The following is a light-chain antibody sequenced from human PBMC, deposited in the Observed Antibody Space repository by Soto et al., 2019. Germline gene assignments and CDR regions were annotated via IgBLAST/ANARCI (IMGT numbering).Light chain of an antibody. J-gene: IGLJ3*02. CDR2: DVN. CDR3: SSYTRSSTLV. Sequence: QSVLTQPASVSASPGQSITISCTGTSSDVGAYNYVSWYQQHPGKVPQLIIYDVNNRPSGVSDRFSGSKSGNTASLTISGLQADDEADYYCSSYTRSSTLVFGGGTKLTVL. CDR1: SSDVGAYNY. V-gene: IGLV2-14*03.